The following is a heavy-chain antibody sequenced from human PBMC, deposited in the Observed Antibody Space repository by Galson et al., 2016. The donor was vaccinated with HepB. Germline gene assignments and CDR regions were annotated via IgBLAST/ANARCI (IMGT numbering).Heavy chain of an antibody. CDR2: ISTYSGNT. CDR1: GYTFTTSG. Sequence: SVKVSCKASGYTFTTSGISWVRQAPGQGLEWMGWISTYSGNTKYAQKFQGELTLTTDSSTTTAYMELRSLRFDDTALYYCARDVQYRFDSWGQGTLVTVSS. J-gene: IGHJ4*02. V-gene: IGHV1-18*01. CDR3: ARDVQYRFDS. D-gene: IGHD2/OR15-2a*01.